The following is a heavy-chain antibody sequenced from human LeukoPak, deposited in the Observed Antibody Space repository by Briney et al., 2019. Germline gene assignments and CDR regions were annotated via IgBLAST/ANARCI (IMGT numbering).Heavy chain of an antibody. V-gene: IGHV3-48*04. CDR1: GFSFVNYN. Sequence: PGGSLRLSCVTSGFSFVNYNMNWVRQAPGRGLEWLAFSSPGDSTIYYADSVKGRFTISRDNAKNSLYLQMNSLRAEDTAVYYCARDLGYCSSTSCSSYFDYWGQGTLVTVSS. CDR3: ARDLGYCSSTSCSSYFDY. CDR2: SSPGDSTI. D-gene: IGHD2-2*01. J-gene: IGHJ4*02.